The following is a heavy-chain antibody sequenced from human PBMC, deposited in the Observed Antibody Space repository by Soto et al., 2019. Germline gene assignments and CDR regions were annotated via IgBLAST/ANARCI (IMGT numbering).Heavy chain of an antibody. CDR2: ISGSGGST. CDR3: AKVAVDIVATTYSPNAGFDY. Sequence: EVQLLESGGGLVQPGGSLRLSCAASGFTFSSYAMSWVRQAPGKGLEWVSAISGSGGSTYYADSVKGRFTISRDNSKNTLYLQMNSLRAEDTAVYYCAKVAVDIVATTYSPNAGFDYWGQGTLVTVAS. J-gene: IGHJ4*02. V-gene: IGHV3-23*01. D-gene: IGHD5-12*01. CDR1: GFTFSSYA.